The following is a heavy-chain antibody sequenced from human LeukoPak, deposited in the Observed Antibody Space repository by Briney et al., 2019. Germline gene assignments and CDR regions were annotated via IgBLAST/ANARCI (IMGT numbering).Heavy chain of an antibody. Sequence: SETLSRTCTVSGGSISSYYWSWIRQPPGKGLEGIRYIYYGGSTDDKPSLRSLVTISVDTYKNQFFLNLGSVNAADTAVYYCTQSSTWYDWFDPWGQGTLVSVSS. D-gene: IGHD6-13*01. V-gene: IGHV4-59*08. CDR3: TQSSTWYDWFDP. CDR2: IYYGGST. J-gene: IGHJ5*02. CDR1: GGSISSYY.